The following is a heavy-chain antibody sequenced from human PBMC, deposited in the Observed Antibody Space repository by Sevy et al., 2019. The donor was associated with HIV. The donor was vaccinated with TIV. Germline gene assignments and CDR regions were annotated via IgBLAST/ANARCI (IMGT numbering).Heavy chain of an antibody. CDR3: AKCVTTTYYYGMDV. Sequence: GGSLRLSCAASEFTFSSYAMSWVRQAPGKGLEWVSAISGSGGSTYYADSVKGRFTISRDNSKNTLYLQMNSLRAEDTAVYYCAKCVTTTYYYGMDVWGQGTTVTVSS. V-gene: IGHV3-23*01. CDR2: ISGSGGST. D-gene: IGHD4-4*01. J-gene: IGHJ6*02. CDR1: EFTFSSYA.